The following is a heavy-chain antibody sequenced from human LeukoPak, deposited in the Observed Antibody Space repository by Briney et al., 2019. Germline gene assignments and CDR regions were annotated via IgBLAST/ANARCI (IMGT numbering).Heavy chain of an antibody. Sequence: ASVKVSCKASGYTFTSYAMHWVRQAPGQRLEWMGWINAGNGNTKYSQKFQGRVTITRDTSASTAYMELSSLRSEDTAVYCCASETTYDFWSGYYLGYWGRGTLVTVSS. V-gene: IGHV1-3*01. D-gene: IGHD3-3*01. CDR3: ASETTYDFWSGYYLGY. J-gene: IGHJ4*02. CDR2: INAGNGNT. CDR1: GYTFTSYA.